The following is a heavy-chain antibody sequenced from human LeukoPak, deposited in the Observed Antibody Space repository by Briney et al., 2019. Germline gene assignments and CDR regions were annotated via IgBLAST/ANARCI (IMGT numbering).Heavy chain of an antibody. CDR2: IYHSGST. Sequence: SETLSLTCAVSGGSISSGGYSWSWIRQPPGKGLEWIGYIYHSGSTYYNPSLKSRVTISVDRSKNQFSLKLSSVTAADTAVYYCARGGYSNYEFDPWGQGTLVTVSS. CDR3: ARGGYSNYEFDP. V-gene: IGHV4-30-2*01. CDR1: GGSISSGGYS. J-gene: IGHJ5*02. D-gene: IGHD4-11*01.